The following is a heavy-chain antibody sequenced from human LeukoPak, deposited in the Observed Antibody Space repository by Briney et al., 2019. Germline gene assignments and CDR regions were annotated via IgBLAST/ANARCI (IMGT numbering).Heavy chain of an antibody. V-gene: IGHV3-23*01. J-gene: IGHJ5*02. CDR1: GFTFSSYA. CDR2: ISGSGGST. D-gene: IGHD6-19*01. CDR3: ALQPSSGCVSCPAFDP. Sequence: GGSLRLSCAASGFTFSSYAMSWVRQAPGKGLEWVSAISGSGGSTYYADSVKGRFTISRDNSKNTLYLQMNSLRAEDTAVYYCALQPSSGCVSCPAFDPWGQGTLVTVSS.